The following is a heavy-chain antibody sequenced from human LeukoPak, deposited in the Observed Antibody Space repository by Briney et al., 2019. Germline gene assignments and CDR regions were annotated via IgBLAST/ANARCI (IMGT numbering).Heavy chain of an antibody. J-gene: IGHJ4*02. CDR1: GFTFSSYA. Sequence: GGSLRLSCAASGFTFSSYAMSWVRQPPGKGLEGVSAISGSGGRTYYADSVKGRFTISRDNSKNALYLKMNSPRADDTAVYYCAKDHRREDYDFWSDYSPASAIDYWGQGTLVTVSS. CDR2: ISGSGGRT. D-gene: IGHD3-3*01. CDR3: AKDHRREDYDFWSDYSPASAIDY. V-gene: IGHV3-23*01.